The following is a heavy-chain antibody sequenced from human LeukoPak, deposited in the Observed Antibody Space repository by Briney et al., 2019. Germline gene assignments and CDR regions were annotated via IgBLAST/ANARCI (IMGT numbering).Heavy chain of an antibody. V-gene: IGHV1-2*02. CDR3: ARTTGGYCTSTSCLFEY. CDR2: INPNSGTT. Sequence: ASVKVSCRASGFTLTDYYIHWVRQAPGQGLEWMGLINPNSGTTNFAQKFQGRVTMTRDTSISTAYMELSRLRSDDTAVYYCARTTGGYCTSTSCLFEYWGQGTLVTVSS. CDR1: GFTLTDYY. J-gene: IGHJ4*02. D-gene: IGHD2-2*01.